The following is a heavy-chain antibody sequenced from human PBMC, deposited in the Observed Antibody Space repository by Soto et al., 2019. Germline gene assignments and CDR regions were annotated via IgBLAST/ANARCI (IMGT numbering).Heavy chain of an antibody. J-gene: IGHJ4*02. CDR3: ARSLTTVVTLDY. CDR2: IYYSGST. Sequence: SETLSLTCTVSGGSISSSSYYWGWIRQPPGKGLEWIGSIYYSGSTYYNPSLKSRVTISVDTSKNQFSLKLSSVTAADTAVYYFARSLTTVVTLDYWGQGTLV. CDR1: GGSISSSSYY. V-gene: IGHV4-39*01. D-gene: IGHD4-17*01.